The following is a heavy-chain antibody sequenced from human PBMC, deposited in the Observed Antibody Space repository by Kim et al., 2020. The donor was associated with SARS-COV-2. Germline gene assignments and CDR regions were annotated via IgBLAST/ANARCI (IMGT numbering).Heavy chain of an antibody. Sequence: YTPSLKGRVTISRDTSKNPFSLKLSSVTAADTAVYYCARLYRTVTANVDYWGQGTLVTVSS. D-gene: IGHD2-21*02. V-gene: IGHV4-31*02. J-gene: IGHJ4*02. CDR3: ARLYRTVTANVDY.